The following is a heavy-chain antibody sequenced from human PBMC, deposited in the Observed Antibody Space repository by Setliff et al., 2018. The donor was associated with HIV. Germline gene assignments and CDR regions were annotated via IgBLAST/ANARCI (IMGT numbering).Heavy chain of an antibody. CDR3: ARAFYGISAGYYYFDV. CDR2: IYASGST. J-gene: IGHJ4*02. D-gene: IGHD3-9*01. V-gene: IGHV4-39*07. CDR1: GGSISSSNYY. Sequence: PSETLSLTCTVSGGSISSSNYYWGWIRQPPGKGLEWIGRIYASGSTNYNPSLKSRVTLSVGTSKNQFSLKLSSVTAADTAVYYCARAFYGISAGYYYFDVWGQGALVTVS.